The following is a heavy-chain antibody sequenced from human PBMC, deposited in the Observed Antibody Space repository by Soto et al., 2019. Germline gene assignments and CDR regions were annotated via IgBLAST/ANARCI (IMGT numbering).Heavy chain of an antibody. Sequence: QVQLVQSGAEMQKPGSSVKVSCKASGGTFSSYAISWVRQAPGQGLEWMGGIIPIFGTANYAQKFQGRVTITADECTSTAYMELCSLRSEDTAVYYDARSRKVGYCYGAFDYWGQGTLVTVSS. D-gene: IGHD5-18*01. CDR2: IIPIFGTA. J-gene: IGHJ4*02. CDR1: GGTFSSYA. CDR3: ARSRKVGYCYGAFDY. V-gene: IGHV1-69*01.